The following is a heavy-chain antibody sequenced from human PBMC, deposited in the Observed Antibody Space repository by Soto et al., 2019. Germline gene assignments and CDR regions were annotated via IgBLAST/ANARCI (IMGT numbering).Heavy chain of an antibody. J-gene: IGHJ6*02. CDR3: AKDFPIAAAPYYYYYGMDV. V-gene: IGHV3-23*01. CDR1: GFTFSSYA. CDR2: ISGSGGST. Sequence: LRLSCAASGFTFSSYAMNWVRQAPGKGLEWVSGISGSGGSTYYADSVKGRFTISRDNSKNTLYLQMNSLRVEDTAVYYCAKDFPIAAAPYYYYYGMDVWGQGTTVTVSS. D-gene: IGHD6-13*01.